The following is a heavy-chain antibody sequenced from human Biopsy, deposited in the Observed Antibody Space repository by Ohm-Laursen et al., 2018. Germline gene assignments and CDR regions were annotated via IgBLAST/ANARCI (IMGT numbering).Heavy chain of an antibody. Sequence: SLRLSRAPSGFRFTSQIMSSVRQAPGKGLEWVAAITPSERSAFDASSVECRFSVSRDNSKNITYLQMNCLRVDDTGVYNCAKLGRMVREVAADDFWGQGTLVIVSS. CDR2: ITPSERSA. J-gene: IGHJ4*02. CDR1: GFRFTSQI. V-gene: IGHV3-23*01. D-gene: IGHD3-10*01. CDR3: AKLGRMVREVAADDF.